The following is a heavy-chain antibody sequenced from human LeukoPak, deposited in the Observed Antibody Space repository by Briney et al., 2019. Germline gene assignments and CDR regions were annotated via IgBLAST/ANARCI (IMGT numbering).Heavy chain of an antibody. J-gene: IGHJ6*02. Sequence: GESLKISCRGSGYSFSSSWINWVRQMPGKGPEWMGRIDPGDSSTTYSPSFQGHVTFSADKSISTAYLQWNNLEASDTGMYYCARKAQLERRGYYYYGLDVWGQGTTVTVSS. CDR3: ARKAQLERRGYYYYGLDV. V-gene: IGHV5-10-1*01. CDR2: IDPGDSST. D-gene: IGHD1-1*01. CDR1: GYSFSSSW.